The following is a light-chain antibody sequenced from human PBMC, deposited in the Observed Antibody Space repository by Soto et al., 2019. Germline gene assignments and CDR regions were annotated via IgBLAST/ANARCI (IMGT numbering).Light chain of an antibody. Sequence: QSVLTQAASASGSPGQSITISCSGTSSDVGAYDFVSWYQQHPGEAPKLMIFQVNNRPSGVSSRFSGSKSGNTASLTISGLQAEDEANYYCASHTTSGTWVFGGGTKVTVL. V-gene: IGLV2-14*01. J-gene: IGLJ3*02. CDR3: ASHTTSGTWV. CDR1: SSDVGAYDF. CDR2: QVN.